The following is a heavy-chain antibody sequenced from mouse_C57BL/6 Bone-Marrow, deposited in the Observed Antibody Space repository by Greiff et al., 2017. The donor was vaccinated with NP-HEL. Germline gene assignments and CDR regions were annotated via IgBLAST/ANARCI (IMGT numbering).Heavy chain of an antibody. D-gene: IGHD1-1*01. J-gene: IGHJ3*01. Sequence: QVQLQQPGAELVKPGASVKLSCKASGYTFTSYWMHWVKQRPGQGLEWIGMIHPTSGSTNYNEKFKSKATLTVDKSSSTAYMQLSSLTSEDSAVYYCARSGYYGSSYAFAYWGQGTLVTVSA. CDR1: GYTFTSYW. CDR3: ARSGYYGSSYAFAY. V-gene: IGHV1-64*01. CDR2: IHPTSGST.